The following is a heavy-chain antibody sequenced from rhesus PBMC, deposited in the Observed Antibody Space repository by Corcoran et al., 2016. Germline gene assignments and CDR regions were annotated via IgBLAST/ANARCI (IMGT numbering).Heavy chain of an antibody. Sequence: QVTLKESGPALVKPTQTLTLTCALSGFSISTTGIGVGWTRQPPGKALEWLANIYWNDNKAYNTSLKSRRTISRDTSKNQVVLIMTNMDPVDTATYFCARITVTTTYSLDSWGQGVVVTVSS. CDR1: GFSISTTGIG. J-gene: IGHJ6*01. CDR3: ARITVTTTYSLDS. D-gene: IGHD4-29*01. V-gene: IGHV2-95*01. CDR2: IYWNDNK.